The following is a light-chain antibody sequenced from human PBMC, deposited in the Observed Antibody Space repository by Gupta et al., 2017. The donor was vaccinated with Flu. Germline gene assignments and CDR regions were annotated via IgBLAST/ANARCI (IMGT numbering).Light chain of an antibody. CDR2: DNN. J-gene: IGLJ2*01. CDR1: SPNNGAGYD. V-gene: IGLV1-40*01. Sequence: SFLTAPPSVSGAPGEGVHIPFPGSSPNNGAGYDVPWYHQLPGTTPKLLIYDNNNPPSGVPARFSGSKSGTSASLAITALQAEDEADYYCQSYDNSLSVHVVFGGGTKLTVL. CDR3: QSYDNSLSVHVV.